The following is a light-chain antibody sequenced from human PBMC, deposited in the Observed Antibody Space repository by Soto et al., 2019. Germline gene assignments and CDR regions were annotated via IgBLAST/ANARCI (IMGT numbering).Light chain of an antibody. CDR2: GNS. V-gene: IGLV1-40*01. CDR3: QSYDSSLSGSV. CDR1: SSNIGAGYD. J-gene: IGLJ7*01. Sequence: QSVLTQPPSVSGAPGQRVTISCTGSSSNIGAGYDVHWYQQLPGTAPKLLTYGNSNRPSGVPDRFSGSKSGTSASLAITGLQAEDEADYYCQSYDSSLSGSVFGGGTQLPSS.